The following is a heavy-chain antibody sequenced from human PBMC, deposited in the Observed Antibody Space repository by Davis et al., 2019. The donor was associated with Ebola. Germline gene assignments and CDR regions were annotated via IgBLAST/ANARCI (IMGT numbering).Heavy chain of an antibody. CDR3: ARGSGSHFPFDF. Sequence: ASVKVSCKASGYTFTRYGMNWVRQATGQGLEWMGWMNPNSGNTGYAQKFQGRVTMTRTTSISTAYMELSSLGSEDTAVYYCARGSGSHFPFDFWGQGTLVTVSS. CDR2: MNPNSGNT. CDR1: GYTFTRYG. V-gene: IGHV1-8*01. D-gene: IGHD1-26*01. J-gene: IGHJ4*02.